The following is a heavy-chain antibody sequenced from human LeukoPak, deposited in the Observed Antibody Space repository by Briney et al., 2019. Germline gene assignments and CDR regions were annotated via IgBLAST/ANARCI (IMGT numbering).Heavy chain of an antibody. Sequence: GGSLRLSCAASGFTFSSYSMNWVRQAPGKGLEWVSSISSSGTYVYYADSVKGRFTISRDNAKNSLSLQMNSLRAEDTAVYYCARDSSGPWFDPWGQGTLVTVSS. D-gene: IGHD6-6*01. CDR1: GFTFSSYS. CDR3: ARDSSGPWFDP. CDR2: ISSSGTYV. V-gene: IGHV3-21*01. J-gene: IGHJ5*02.